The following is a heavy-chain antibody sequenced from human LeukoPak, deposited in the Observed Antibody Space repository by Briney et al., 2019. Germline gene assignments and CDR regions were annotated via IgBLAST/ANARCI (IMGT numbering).Heavy chain of an antibody. CDR3: ARVHSSGWRGPYYYYMDV. Sequence: SQTLSLTCAIPGGSVSSNSAAWSWIRQSPSRGLEWLGRTYYRSKWYNDYAVSVKSRITINPDTSKNQFSLQLNSVTPEDTAVYYCARVHSSGWRGPYYYYMDVWGKGTTVTVSS. D-gene: IGHD6-19*01. V-gene: IGHV6-1*01. CDR2: TYYRSKWYN. J-gene: IGHJ6*03. CDR1: GGSVSSNSAA.